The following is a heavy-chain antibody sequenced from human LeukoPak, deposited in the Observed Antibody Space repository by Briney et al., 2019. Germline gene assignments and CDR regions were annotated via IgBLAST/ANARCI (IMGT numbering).Heavy chain of an antibody. Sequence: SETLSLTCTVSGDSISTYYWSWIRQPPGKRLEWIGYINYSGSTNYNPSLKSRVTISVDTSKNQFSLNLSSVTAADTAVYYCASARTSSRSWFTFDYWGQGILVTVSS. CDR1: GDSISTYY. J-gene: IGHJ4*02. V-gene: IGHV4-59*01. D-gene: IGHD6-13*01. CDR2: INYSGST. CDR3: ASARTSSRSWFTFDY.